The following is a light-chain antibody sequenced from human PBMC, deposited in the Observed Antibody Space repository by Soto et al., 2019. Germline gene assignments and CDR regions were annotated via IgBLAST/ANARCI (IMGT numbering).Light chain of an antibody. J-gene: IGKJ4*01. V-gene: IGKV1-39*01. Sequence: DIQMTQSPSSLSASVGDRVTITCRASHSISTYLSWYQHRPGKAPKLLIYSASTLQSGVPPSFNGNGSGTDFTLTISSLQPEDFATYYCQQSFNTLTFGGGTKVEI. CDR3: QQSFNTLT. CDR1: HSISTY. CDR2: SAS.